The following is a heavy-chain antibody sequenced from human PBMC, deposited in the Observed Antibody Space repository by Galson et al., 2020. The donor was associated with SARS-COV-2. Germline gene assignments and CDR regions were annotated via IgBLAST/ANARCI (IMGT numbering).Heavy chain of an antibody. D-gene: IGHD6-13*01. V-gene: IGHV1-8*01. CDR2: MNPNSGNT. CDR3: VRGRRAAAGNNWFDP. CDR1: GYTFTSYD. Sequence: ASVKVSCKASGYTFTSYDINWVRQATGQGLEWMGWMNPNSGNTGYAQKFQGRVTMTRNTSISTAYMELSSLRSEDTAVYYCVRGRRAAAGNNWFDPWGQGTLVTVSS. J-gene: IGHJ5*02.